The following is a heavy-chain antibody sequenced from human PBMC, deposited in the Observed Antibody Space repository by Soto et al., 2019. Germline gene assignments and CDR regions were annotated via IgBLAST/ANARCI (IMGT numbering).Heavy chain of an antibody. V-gene: IGHV4-39*01. CDR2: VYYRGRS. CDR1: GGSVINSSYY. CDR3: VSQRTTVPTQAYFDY. Sequence: PSAPLSLTCTVSGGSVINSSYYWGWIRQSPGKGLEWIGSVYYRGRSYSKSSVKSRVTISVDTSKNRFSLSLNSVTASDTAVYFCVSQRTTVPTQAYFDYWGPGALVTVSS. J-gene: IGHJ4*02. D-gene: IGHD4-17*01.